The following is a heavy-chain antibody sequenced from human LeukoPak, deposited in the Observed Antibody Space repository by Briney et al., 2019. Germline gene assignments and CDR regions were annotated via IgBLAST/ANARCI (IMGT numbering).Heavy chain of an antibody. CDR2: INPNSGGT. J-gene: IGHJ4*02. CDR3: ARQSGTYWGLDY. Sequence: ASVKVSCKASGYTFTGYYMHWVRQAPGQGLEWMGWINPNSGGTNYAQKFQDRVTMTRDTSITTAYMDMSRLRSDDTAVYYCARQSGTYWGLDYWGQGTLVTVSS. D-gene: IGHD1-26*01. CDR1: GYTFTGYY. V-gene: IGHV1-2*02.